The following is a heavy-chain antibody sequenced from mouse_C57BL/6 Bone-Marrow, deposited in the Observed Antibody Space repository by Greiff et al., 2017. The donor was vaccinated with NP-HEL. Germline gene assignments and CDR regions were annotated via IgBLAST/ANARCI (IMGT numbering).Heavy chain of an antibody. J-gene: IGHJ3*01. V-gene: IGHV1-52*01. CDR2: IDPSDSET. CDR3: ARWDYDWFAY. D-gene: IGHD2-4*01. Sequence: QVQLQQPGAELVRPGSSVKLSCKASGYTFTSYWMHWVKQRPIQGLEWIGNIDPSDSETHYNQKFKDKATLTVDKSSSTAYMHLSSLTSEDSAVYYCARWDYDWFAYWGQGTLVTVSA. CDR1: GYTFTSYW.